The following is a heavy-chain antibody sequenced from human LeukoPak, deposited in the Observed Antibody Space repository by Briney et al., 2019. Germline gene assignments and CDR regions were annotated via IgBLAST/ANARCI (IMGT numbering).Heavy chain of an antibody. D-gene: IGHD5-18*01. CDR2: IFYSGRT. Sequence: SETLSLTCIVSGGSISSYYWSWLRQPPGKGLEWIGYIFYSGRTNYNPSLESRVTISIDTSKNQFSLRLGSVTAADTAVYYCARLRDSAILYFDSWGQGTLVTVSS. CDR3: ARLRDSAILYFDS. CDR1: GGSISSYY. J-gene: IGHJ4*02. V-gene: IGHV4-59*08.